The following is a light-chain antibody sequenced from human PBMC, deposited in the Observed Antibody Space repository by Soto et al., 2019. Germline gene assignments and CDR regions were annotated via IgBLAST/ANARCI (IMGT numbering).Light chain of an antibody. CDR2: DVT. Sequence: QSVLTQPPSASGSPGQSVAISCTGTSSDVGGYNYVSWYQHHPGKAPKLMIYDVTKRPSGVPDRFSGSKSGNTASLTVSGLQAEDEADYYCSSYAGSNNFWVFGGGTQLTVL. J-gene: IGLJ3*02. CDR1: SSDVGGYNY. CDR3: SSYAGSNNFWV. V-gene: IGLV2-8*01.